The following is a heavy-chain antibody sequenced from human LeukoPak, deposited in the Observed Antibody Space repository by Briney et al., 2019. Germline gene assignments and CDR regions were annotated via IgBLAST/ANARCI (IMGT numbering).Heavy chain of an antibody. CDR3: ARGHLYYDKSGYYFGY. V-gene: IGHV3-30-3*01. CDR1: GFTFNNYI. D-gene: IGHD3-22*01. Sequence: GGSLRLSCVASGFTFNNYIMHWVRQAPGKGLEWVAVISFDGSEKFYADSVKGRFTISRDNSKNTLYLQMNSLRAGDTAVFYCARGHLYYDKSGYYFGYWGQGTLVTVSS. J-gene: IGHJ4*02. CDR2: ISFDGSEK.